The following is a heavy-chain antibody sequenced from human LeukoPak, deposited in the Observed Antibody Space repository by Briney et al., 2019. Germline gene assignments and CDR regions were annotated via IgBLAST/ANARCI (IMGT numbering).Heavy chain of an antibody. Sequence: SETLSLTCTVSGGSISSYFWSWIRQPPGKGLEWIGYICYSGSTNYNPSLKSRVTMSVDTSKNQFSLELSSVTAADTAVYYCARIDRAVAGTIDYWGQGTLVTVSS. J-gene: IGHJ4*02. V-gene: IGHV4-59*08. CDR2: ICYSGST. CDR1: GGSISSYF. D-gene: IGHD6-19*01. CDR3: ARIDRAVAGTIDY.